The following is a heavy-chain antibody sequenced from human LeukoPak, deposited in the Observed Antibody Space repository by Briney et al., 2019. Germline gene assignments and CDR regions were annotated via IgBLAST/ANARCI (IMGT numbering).Heavy chain of an antibody. J-gene: IGHJ4*02. CDR1: GFTFSSYE. V-gene: IGHV3-48*03. CDR2: ISSSGSTI. Sequence: GGSLRLSCAASGFTFSSYEMNWVRQAPGKGLEWVSYISSSGSTIYYADSVKGRFTISRDNAKNSLYLQMNSLRAEDTAVYYCARGDYYDILTGPRFFDYWGQGTLVTVSS. CDR3: ARGDYYDILTGPRFFDY. D-gene: IGHD3-9*01.